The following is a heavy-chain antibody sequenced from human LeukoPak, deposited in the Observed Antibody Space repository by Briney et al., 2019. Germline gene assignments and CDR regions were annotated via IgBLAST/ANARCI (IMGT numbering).Heavy chain of an antibody. V-gene: IGHV3-11*04. CDR1: GFAFSNYY. D-gene: IGHD6-13*01. CDR2: ISSSGSTI. Sequence: PGGSLRLSCAASGFAFSNYYMSWIRQAPGKGLEWVSYISSSGSTIYYADSMKGRFTISRDNAKNSLYLQMNSLRAEDTAVYYCAREAIAAAGTGWFDPWGQGTLVTVSS. CDR3: AREAIAAAGTGWFDP. J-gene: IGHJ5*02.